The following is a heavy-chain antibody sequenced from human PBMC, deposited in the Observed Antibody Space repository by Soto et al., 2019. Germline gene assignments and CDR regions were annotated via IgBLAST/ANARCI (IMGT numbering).Heavy chain of an antibody. CDR2: TWYDETNK. CDR1: GFSFSSYG. CDR3: ARGSGNYSNYMDV. V-gene: IGHV3-33*01. J-gene: IGHJ6*03. Sequence: QVRLVESGGGVVQPGRSLRLSCAASGFSFSSYGMHWVRQAPGKGLEWVAVTWYDETNKYYADSVKGRFTISRDNSKNTLYLQMNSLRAEDTAVYYCARGSGNYSNYMDVWGKGTTVTVSS.